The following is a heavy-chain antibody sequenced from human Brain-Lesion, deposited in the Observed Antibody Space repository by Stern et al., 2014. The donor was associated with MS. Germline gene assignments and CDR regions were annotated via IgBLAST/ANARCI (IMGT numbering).Heavy chain of an antibody. CDR2: ISRGGGTL. CDR1: EFTVDSYS. V-gene: IGHV3-48*02. Sequence: EVQLVESGGGLVQSGGSLRLFCSASEFTVDSYSMGWLRQVPGQGLENVSHISRGGGTLQYADSVRGRFTISRDSAMNSLFLQMNSLRDEDSGVYYCARGRSDKYYGLDVWGQGTTVTVS. CDR3: ARGRSDKYYGLDV. J-gene: IGHJ6*02.